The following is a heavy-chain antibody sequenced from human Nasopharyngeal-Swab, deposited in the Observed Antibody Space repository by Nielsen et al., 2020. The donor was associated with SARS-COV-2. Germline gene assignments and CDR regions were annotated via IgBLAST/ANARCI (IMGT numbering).Heavy chain of an antibody. CDR1: GGSFSGYY. D-gene: IGHD1-1*01. CDR3: ARGGDWNGGGLDY. Sequence: SETLSLTCAVSGGSFSGYYWSWIRQPPGKGLEWIGNIKYSGNTNYNPSLKSRVTISVDTSKNQFSLNLSSVTAADTAIYYCARGGDWNGGGLDYWGRGTLVTVSS. J-gene: IGHJ4*02. CDR2: IKYSGNT. V-gene: IGHV4-34*01.